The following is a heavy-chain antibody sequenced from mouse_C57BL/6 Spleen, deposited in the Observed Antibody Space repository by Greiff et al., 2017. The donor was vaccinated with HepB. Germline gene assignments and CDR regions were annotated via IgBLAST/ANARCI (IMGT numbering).Heavy chain of an antibody. J-gene: IGHJ2*01. CDR2: IYPGDGDT. V-gene: IGHV1-82*01. CDR3: ARSGYSNYPYYFDY. Sequence: QVQLKESGPELVKPGASVKMSCKASGYAFSSSWMNWVKQRPGKGLEWIGRIYPGDGDTNYNGKFKGKATLTADTSSSTAYMQLSSLTSEDAAVYCCARSGYSNYPYYFDYWGKGTTLTVSS. CDR1: GYAFSSSW. D-gene: IGHD2-5*01.